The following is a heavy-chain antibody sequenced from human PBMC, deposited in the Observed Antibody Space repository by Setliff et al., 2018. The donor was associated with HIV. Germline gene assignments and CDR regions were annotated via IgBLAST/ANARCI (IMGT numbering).Heavy chain of an antibody. CDR1: AGSIRSSTYY. J-gene: IGHJ3*02. V-gene: IGHV4-39*01. D-gene: IGHD3-3*01. Sequence: SETLSLTCTVSAGSIRSSTYYWAWIRQPPGKGLEWIGTIYYSGSTYYNPSRKSRATISVDTSKNQFSLKLSSVTAADTAVYYCARRVGSGYHEAFDIWGQGTMVTVSS. CDR3: ARRVGSGYHEAFDI. CDR2: IYYSGST.